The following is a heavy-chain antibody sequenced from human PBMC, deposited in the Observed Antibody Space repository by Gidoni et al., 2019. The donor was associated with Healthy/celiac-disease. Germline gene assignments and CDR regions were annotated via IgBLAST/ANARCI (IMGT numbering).Heavy chain of an antibody. Sequence: VQLQESGPGLVKPSQTLSLPCTVSGGSISSGCYYWSWIRQHPGKGLEWIGYIYYSGSTYHNPSLKSRVTISVDTSKNQFSLKLSAVTAADTAVYYCARGERTQWVDYSNHDAFDIWGQGTMVTVSS. CDR1: GGSISSGCYY. V-gene: IGHV4-31*03. CDR2: IYYSGST. CDR3: ARGERTQWVDYSNHDAFDI. D-gene: IGHD4-4*01. J-gene: IGHJ3*02.